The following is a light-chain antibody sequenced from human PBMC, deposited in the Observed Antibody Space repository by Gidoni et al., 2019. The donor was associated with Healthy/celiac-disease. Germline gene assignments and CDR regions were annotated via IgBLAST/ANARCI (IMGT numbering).Light chain of an antibody. Sequence: DIKMTQSPSSLSASVGARVTITCRASQSISSYLNWYQQKPGKAPKPLIYAASSLQSGVPSRFSGSGSGTDVTLTISSRQPEDVATYYCQQSYSTPPLTFGGGTKVEIK. V-gene: IGKV1-39*01. CDR2: AAS. CDR3: QQSYSTPPLT. CDR1: QSISSY. J-gene: IGKJ4*01.